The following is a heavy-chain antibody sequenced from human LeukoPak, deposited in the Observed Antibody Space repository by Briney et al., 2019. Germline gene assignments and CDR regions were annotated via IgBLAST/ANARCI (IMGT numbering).Heavy chain of an antibody. CDR3: ASEYYYDSSGYLDY. CDR2: IIPILGIA. V-gene: IGHV1-69*04. D-gene: IGHD3-22*01. J-gene: IGHJ4*02. CDR1: GGTFSSYA. Sequence: SVKVSCKASGGTFSSYAISWVRQAPGQGLEWMGSIIPILGIANYAQKFQGRVTITADKSTSTAYMELSSLRSEDTAVYYCASEYYYDSSGYLDYWGQGTLVTVSS.